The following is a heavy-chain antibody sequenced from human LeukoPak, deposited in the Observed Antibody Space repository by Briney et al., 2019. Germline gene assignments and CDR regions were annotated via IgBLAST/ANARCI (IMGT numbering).Heavy chain of an antibody. CDR1: GFTVRNNH. Sequence: GGSLRLSCAASGFTVRNNHMSWVRQAPGKGLEWIGRSRNEGHSYSTDFAASVRGRASLSRDHSRNSLYLQINSLRTDDTAVYYCVALLRGIGYWGQGTLVTVSS. D-gene: IGHD3-10*01. V-gene: IGHV3-72*01. J-gene: IGHJ4*02. CDR2: SRNEGHSYST. CDR3: VALLRGIGY.